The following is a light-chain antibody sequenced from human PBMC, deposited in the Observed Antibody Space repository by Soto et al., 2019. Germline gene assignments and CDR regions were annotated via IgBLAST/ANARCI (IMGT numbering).Light chain of an antibody. J-gene: IGKJ1*01. Sequence: DIQMTQSPSTLSAYVGDRVTFTCRASQSISTWLAWYQQKPGKAPKLLIYDASSLQSDVPSSFSGSGSGTEFTLTISALQTDDFASYYCQQYMNYATFGQGTKVEIK. CDR1: QSISTW. CDR2: DAS. CDR3: QQYMNYAT. V-gene: IGKV1-5*01.